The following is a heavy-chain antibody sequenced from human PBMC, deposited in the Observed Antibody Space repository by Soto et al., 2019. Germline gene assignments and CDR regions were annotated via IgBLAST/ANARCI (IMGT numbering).Heavy chain of an antibody. D-gene: IGHD5-12*01. V-gene: IGHV4-59*01. CDR1: GSSISSYY. J-gene: IGHJ3*02. Sequence: QVQLQESGPGLVQPSETLSLTCTVSGSSISSYYWSWIRQSPGKGLEWVAYISHTGTTDYNPSLKSRLTISTDTSKNQVSLKLTSVTAADTAVYYCARGPPWTDAFDIWGQGTKVTVPP. CDR2: ISHTGTT. CDR3: ARGPPWTDAFDI.